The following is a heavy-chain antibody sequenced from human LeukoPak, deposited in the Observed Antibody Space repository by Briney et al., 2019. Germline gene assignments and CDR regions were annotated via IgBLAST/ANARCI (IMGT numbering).Heavy chain of an antibody. CDR1: GFNFNTYT. V-gene: IGHV3-21*01. J-gene: IGHJ4*02. CDR2: ISSDSSYI. D-gene: IGHD6-13*01. Sequence: GGSLRLSCAASGFNFNTYTMDWVRQAPGKGLEWVSSISSDSSYIYYADAVHGRFTVSRDNAKYSLYLQMNSLRAEDTAVYYCARVRQQLGIFDYWGQGTLVTVSS. CDR3: ARVRQQLGIFDY.